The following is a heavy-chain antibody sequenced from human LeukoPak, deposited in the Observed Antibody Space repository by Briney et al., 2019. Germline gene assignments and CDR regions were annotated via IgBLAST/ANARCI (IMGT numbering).Heavy chain of an antibody. J-gene: IGHJ4*02. Sequence: SETLSLTCTVSGGSISSTSYYWGWIRQPPGKGLEWIGSIYSSGSTYYNPSLKSRVTISVDTSKNQFSLKLSSVTAADTAAYYCARQCWNDVGCDYWGQGTLVTVSS. CDR3: ARQCWNDVGCDY. CDR2: IYSSGST. CDR1: GGSISSTSYY. V-gene: IGHV4-39*01. D-gene: IGHD1-1*01.